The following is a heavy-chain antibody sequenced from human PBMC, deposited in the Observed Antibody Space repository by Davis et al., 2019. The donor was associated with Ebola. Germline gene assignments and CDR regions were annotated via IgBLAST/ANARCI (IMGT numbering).Heavy chain of an antibody. D-gene: IGHD6-6*01. Sequence: SVKVSCKASGGTFSSYAISWVRQAPGQGLEWMGGIIPILGIANYAQKFQGRVTITADKSTSTAYMELRSLRSDDTAVYYCARTSIAARDDYWGQGTLVTVSS. V-gene: IGHV1-69*10. CDR2: IIPILGIA. CDR1: GGTFSSYA. CDR3: ARTSIAARDDY. J-gene: IGHJ4*02.